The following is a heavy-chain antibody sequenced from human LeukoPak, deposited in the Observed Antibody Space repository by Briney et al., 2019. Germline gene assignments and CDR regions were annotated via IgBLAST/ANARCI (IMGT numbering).Heavy chain of an antibody. J-gene: IGHJ6*03. D-gene: IGHD3-16*02. CDR3: ARHIGGGIEDMDV. Sequence: SETLSLTCFVSGGSIGTYYWSWIRQSPGKGLELIGYIYVTGSTRYNPYLQSRVTISVDTSRNQFFLKMSSVTAADTAVYYCARHIGGGIEDMDVWGTGTKVTVSS. CDR2: IYVTGST. V-gene: IGHV4-59*08. CDR1: GGSIGTYY.